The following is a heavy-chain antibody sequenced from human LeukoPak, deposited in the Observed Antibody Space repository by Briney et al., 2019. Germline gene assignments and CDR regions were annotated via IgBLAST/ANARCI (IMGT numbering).Heavy chain of an antibody. Sequence: GGSLRLSCAASGFTFSDYYMTWIRQAPGRGLEWISYISTSGSYTNYADSVKGRFTISRDNAESSLYLQMSSLRAEDTAVYYCARGGSRGYSGYDSNWGQGALVTVSS. CDR1: GFTFSDYY. CDR3: ARGGSRGYSGYDSN. CDR2: ISTSGSYT. J-gene: IGHJ4*02. V-gene: IGHV3-11*05. D-gene: IGHD5-12*01.